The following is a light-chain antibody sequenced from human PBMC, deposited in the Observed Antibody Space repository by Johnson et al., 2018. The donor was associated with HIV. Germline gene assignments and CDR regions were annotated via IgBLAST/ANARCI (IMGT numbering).Light chain of an antibody. J-gene: IGLJ1*01. V-gene: IGLV1-51*01. CDR2: DNN. Sequence: QPVLTQPPSVSAAPGQRVTISCSGSSSNIGNNYVSWYQQIPGTAPKLLIYDNNKRPSGIPDRFSGSKSGPSATLGITGLQTGDEADYYCGTWDSSLSAFYVFGTGTKVTVL. CDR1: SSNIGNNY. CDR3: GTWDSSLSAFYV.